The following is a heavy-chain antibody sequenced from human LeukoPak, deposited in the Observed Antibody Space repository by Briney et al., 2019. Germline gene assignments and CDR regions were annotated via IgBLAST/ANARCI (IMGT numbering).Heavy chain of an antibody. J-gene: IGHJ3*02. Sequence: EASVKVSCKASGYTFTGYYMHWVRQDPGQGLEWMGWINPNSGGTNYAQKFQGRVTMTRDTSISTAYMELSRLRSDDTAVYYCARVIAAAPSDAFDIWGQGTMVTVSS. CDR3: ARVIAAAPSDAFDI. CDR1: GYTFTGYY. V-gene: IGHV1-2*02. D-gene: IGHD6-13*01. CDR2: INPNSGGT.